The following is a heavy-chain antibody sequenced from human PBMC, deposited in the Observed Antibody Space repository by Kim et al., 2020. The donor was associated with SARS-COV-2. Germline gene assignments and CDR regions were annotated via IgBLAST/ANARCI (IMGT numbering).Heavy chain of an antibody. CDR3: ARAHSSGDSYGMDV. J-gene: IGHJ6*02. CDR2: IYYSGST. V-gene: IGHV4-61*01. D-gene: IGHD6-19*01. CDR1: GGSVSSGSYY. Sequence: SETLSLTCTVSGGSVSSGSYYWSWIRQPPGKGLEWIGYIYYSGSTNYNPSLKSRVTISVDTSKNQFSLKLSSVTAADTAVYYCARAHSSGDSYGMDVWGQGTTVTVSS.